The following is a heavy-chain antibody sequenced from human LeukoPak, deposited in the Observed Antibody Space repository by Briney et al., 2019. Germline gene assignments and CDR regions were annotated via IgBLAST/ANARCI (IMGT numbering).Heavy chain of an antibody. D-gene: IGHD3-3*01. CDR1: GFTFSSYA. Sequence: GSLRLSCAASGFTFSSYAMSWVRQAPGKGLEWVSAISGSGGSTYYADSVKGRFTISRDNSKNTLYLQMNSLRAEDTAVYYCAKLGKIYDFWSGYYTDAFDIWGKGTMVTVSS. CDR3: AKLGKIYDFWSGYYTDAFDI. J-gene: IGHJ3*02. CDR2: ISGSGGST. V-gene: IGHV3-23*01.